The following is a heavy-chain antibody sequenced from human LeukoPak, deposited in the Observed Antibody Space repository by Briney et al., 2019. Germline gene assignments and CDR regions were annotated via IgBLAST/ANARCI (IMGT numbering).Heavy chain of an antibody. CDR1: GGSISSYY. J-gene: IGHJ4*02. CDR3: AREGYDYVWGSYRPFDY. V-gene: IGHV4-4*07. Sequence: SETLSLTCTASGGSISSYYWSWIRQPAGKGLEWIGRIYTSGSTNYNPSLKSRVTMSVDTSKNQFSLKLSSVTAADTAVYYCAREGYDYVWGSYRPFDYWGQGTLVTVSS. D-gene: IGHD3-16*02. CDR2: IYTSGST.